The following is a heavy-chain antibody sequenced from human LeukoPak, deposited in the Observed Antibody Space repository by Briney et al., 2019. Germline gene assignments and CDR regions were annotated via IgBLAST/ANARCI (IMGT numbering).Heavy chain of an antibody. V-gene: IGHV4-61*01. J-gene: IGHJ4*02. D-gene: IGHD5-18*01. Sequence: PSETLSLTCTVSGGSVSSGSYYWSWIRQPPGKGLEWIGYIYYSGSTNYNPSLKSRVTISVDTSKNQFSLKLSSVAAADTAVYYCKYSYGYVDYWGQGTLVTVSS. CDR2: IYYSGST. CDR3: KYSYGYVDY. CDR1: GGSVSSGSYY.